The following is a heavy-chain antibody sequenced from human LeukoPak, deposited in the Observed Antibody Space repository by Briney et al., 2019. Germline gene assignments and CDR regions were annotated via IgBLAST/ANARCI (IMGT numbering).Heavy chain of an antibody. V-gene: IGHV3-23*01. J-gene: IGHJ6*03. Sequence: GGSLRLSCAASGFTFSSYAMSWVRQAPGKGLEWVSTITGSGGSTYYADSVKGRFTISRDNSQNTLYLQVNSLRAEDTAIYYCAKQSTGAAGYYFMDVWGKGTTVTASS. CDR3: AKQSTGAAGYYFMDV. CDR1: GFTFSSYA. D-gene: IGHD1-1*01. CDR2: ITGSGGST.